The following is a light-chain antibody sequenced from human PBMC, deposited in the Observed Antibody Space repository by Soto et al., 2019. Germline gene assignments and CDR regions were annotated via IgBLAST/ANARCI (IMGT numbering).Light chain of an antibody. V-gene: IGKV3-20*01. J-gene: IGKJ1*01. Sequence: EIVLTQSPGTLSMSPGERATLSCRASQSISSNYLAWYQQKPGQAPRLLIYGASSRATGIPDRFSGSGSGTDFTLTISRLEPEDCAVYYCQQYGSSPRTFGQGTKVEFK. CDR1: QSISSNY. CDR2: GAS. CDR3: QQYGSSPRT.